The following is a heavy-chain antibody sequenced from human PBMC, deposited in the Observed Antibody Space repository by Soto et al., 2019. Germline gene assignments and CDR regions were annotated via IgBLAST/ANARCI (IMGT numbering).Heavy chain of an antibody. CDR2: ITPMFGTP. Sequence: SVKVSCKASGCTFSRYTITWVRQAPGQGLEWMGGITPMFGTPNYAQKFQGRVTITADESTSTAYMELSSLRSEDTAMYYCARDGTLYDSSHYYYLYSGQGTVITVSS. V-gene: IGHV1-69*13. CDR3: ARDGTLYDSSHYYYLY. D-gene: IGHD3-22*01. CDR1: GCTFSRYT. J-gene: IGHJ4*02.